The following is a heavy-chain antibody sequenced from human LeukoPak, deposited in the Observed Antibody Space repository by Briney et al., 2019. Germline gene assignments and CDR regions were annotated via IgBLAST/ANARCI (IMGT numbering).Heavy chain of an antibody. D-gene: IGHD6-19*01. CDR1: GDSFSRSSHY. V-gene: IGHV4-39*01. CDR3: ARHSFGSGWYSPFDS. J-gene: IGHJ4*02. Sequence: SETLSLTCTVSGDSFSRSSHYWGWHRQSPGRGLEWIVSMCSSMTTHYSPSLKIRFTISVDTSKTQFSLKLSSVTAADTAVYYCARHSFGSGWYSPFDSWGQGTLVTVSS. CDR2: MCSSMTT.